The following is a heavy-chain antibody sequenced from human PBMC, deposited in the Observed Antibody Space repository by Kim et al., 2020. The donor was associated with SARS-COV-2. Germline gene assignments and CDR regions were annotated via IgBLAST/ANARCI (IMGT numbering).Heavy chain of an antibody. Sequence: GGSLRLSCAASGFTFSSYGMHWVRQAPGKGLEWVAVIWYDGSNKYYADSVKGRFTISRDNSKNTLYLQMNSLRAEDTAVYYCAKGPRGPYSSSWNPYYYYGMDVWGQGTTVTVSS. D-gene: IGHD6-13*01. CDR3: AKGPRGPYSSSWNPYYYYGMDV. J-gene: IGHJ6*02. V-gene: IGHV3-33*06. CDR2: IWYDGSNK. CDR1: GFTFSSYG.